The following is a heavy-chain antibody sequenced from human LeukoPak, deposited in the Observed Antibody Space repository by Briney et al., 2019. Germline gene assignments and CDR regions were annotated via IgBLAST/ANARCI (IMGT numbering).Heavy chain of an antibody. CDR2: INHSGST. J-gene: IGHJ4*02. D-gene: IGHD2-21*02. CDR3: ARVGLRRLLLYYFDY. V-gene: IGHV4-34*01. CDR1: GGPFSGYY. Sequence: PSETLSLTCAVYGGPFSGYYWSWIRQPPGKGLEWIGEINHSGSTNYNPSLKSRVSISVDTSKNQFSLKLSSVTAADRAVYYCARVGLRRLLLYYFDYWGQGTLVTVSS.